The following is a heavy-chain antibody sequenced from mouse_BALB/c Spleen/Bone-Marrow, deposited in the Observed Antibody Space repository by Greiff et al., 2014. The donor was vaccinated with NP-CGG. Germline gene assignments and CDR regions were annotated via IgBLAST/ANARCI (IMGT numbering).Heavy chain of an antibody. Sequence: QVQLKESGADLVRPGASVKLSCKASGHTFTSYWINWVKQRPGQGLEWIGNIYPSDSYTNYNQKFRDKATLTVDTSSSTAYMQLSSPTSEDSAVYYCTRQDYYGNSYWYFDVWGAGTTVTVSS. CDR2: IYPSDSYT. V-gene: IGHV1-59*01. CDR1: GHTFTSYW. D-gene: IGHD1-1*01. J-gene: IGHJ1*01. CDR3: TRQDYYGNSYWYFDV.